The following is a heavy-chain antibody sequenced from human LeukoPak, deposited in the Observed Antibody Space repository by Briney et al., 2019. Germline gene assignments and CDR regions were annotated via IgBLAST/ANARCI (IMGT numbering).Heavy chain of an antibody. CDR3: ARGSDFWSGYYLRWTRYYMDV. Sequence: SETLSLTCAVYGGSFSGYYWSWIRQPPGKGLEWIGEINHSGSTNYNPSLKSRVTISVDTSKNQFSLKLSSVTAADTAVYYCARGSDFWSGYYLRWTRYYMDVWGKGTTVTVCS. D-gene: IGHD3-3*01. CDR1: GGSFSGYY. V-gene: IGHV4-34*01. J-gene: IGHJ6*03. CDR2: INHSGST.